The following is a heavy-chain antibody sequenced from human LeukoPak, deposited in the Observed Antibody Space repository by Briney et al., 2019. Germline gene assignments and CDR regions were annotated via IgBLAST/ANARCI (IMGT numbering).Heavy chain of an antibody. CDR2: INHNGST. D-gene: IGHD1-26*01. V-gene: IGHV4-34*01. Sequence: SETLSLTCAVDGGSFSCYYWSWIRPPPGKVLEWIGEINHNGSTNYNPSLKSRVTISADTSTNPSSLKLSTVTAADTAVYYCARWEGGSYYDFDYWGQGTLVTVSS. J-gene: IGHJ4*02. CDR1: GGSFSCYY. CDR3: ARWEGGSYYDFDY.